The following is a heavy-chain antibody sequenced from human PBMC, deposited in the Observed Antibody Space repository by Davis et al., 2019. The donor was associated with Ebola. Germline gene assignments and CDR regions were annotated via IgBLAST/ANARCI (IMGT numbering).Heavy chain of an antibody. CDR2: IIPIFGIA. CDR1: GGTFSSYA. D-gene: IGHD1-26*01. J-gene: IGHJ4*02. CDR3: ARFYSGSYLAFDY. Sequence: AASVKVSCKASGGTFSSYAISWVRQAPGQGLEWMGRIIPIFGIANYAQKFQGRVTMTRDTSTSTVYMELSSLRSEDTAVYYCARFYSGSYLAFDYWGQGTLVTVSS. V-gene: IGHV1-69*04.